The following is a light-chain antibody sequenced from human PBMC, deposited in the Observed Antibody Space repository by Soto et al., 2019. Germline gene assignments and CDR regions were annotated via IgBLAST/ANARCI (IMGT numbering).Light chain of an antibody. V-gene: IGKV1-39*01. CDR3: QQSYSTPLP. J-gene: IGKJ4*01. CDR1: QSISNY. CDR2: TAS. Sequence: DIQMTQSPSALSASIGDRVTLTCRASQSISNYLNWYQQKPGQAPTLVIYTASSLQSGVPSRFSGSGSGTDFTLTISSLQPEDFATYYCQQSYSTPLPFGGGTKVDIK.